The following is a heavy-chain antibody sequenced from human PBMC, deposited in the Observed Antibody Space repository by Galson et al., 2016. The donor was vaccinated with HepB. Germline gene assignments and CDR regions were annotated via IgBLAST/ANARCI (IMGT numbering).Heavy chain of an antibody. CDR1: GFTFSTSP. J-gene: IGHJ4*02. CDR3: ARVPGAPNSDY. Sequence: RLSCAASGFTFSTSPMTWVRQAPGKGLEWVSAISGSGGNTYYADSVRGRFTISRDNSKNTLYLHMSRLRAEDAAVYYCARVPGAPNSDYWGQGTLVTVSS. V-gene: IGHV3-23*01. D-gene: IGHD1-26*01. CDR2: ISGSGGNT.